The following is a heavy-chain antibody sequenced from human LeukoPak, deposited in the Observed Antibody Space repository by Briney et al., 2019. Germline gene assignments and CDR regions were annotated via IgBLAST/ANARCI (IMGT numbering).Heavy chain of an antibody. CDR3: ARDAGDYDSSGNY. V-gene: IGHV1-69*13. Sequence: SVKVSCKASGGTFGSYAISWVRQAPGQGLEWRGGIIPIFGTANYAQKFQGRVTITADESTSTAYMELGSLRSEDTAVYYCARDAGDYDSSGNYWGQGTLVTVSS. D-gene: IGHD3-22*01. CDR1: GGTFGSYA. CDR2: IIPIFGTA. J-gene: IGHJ4*02.